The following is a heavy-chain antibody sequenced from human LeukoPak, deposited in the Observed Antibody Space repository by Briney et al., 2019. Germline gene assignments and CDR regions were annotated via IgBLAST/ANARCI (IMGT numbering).Heavy chain of an antibody. Sequence: GGSLRLSCAASGFTFSSYAMHWVRQAPGKGLEWVAVISYDGSNKYNADSVKGRFTISRDNPKNTLYLQMNSLRAEDTAVYYCARDNTVTTFDYWGQGTLVTVSS. CDR2: ISYDGSNK. D-gene: IGHD4-17*01. V-gene: IGHV3-30*04. CDR3: ARDNTVTTFDY. J-gene: IGHJ4*02. CDR1: GFTFSSYA.